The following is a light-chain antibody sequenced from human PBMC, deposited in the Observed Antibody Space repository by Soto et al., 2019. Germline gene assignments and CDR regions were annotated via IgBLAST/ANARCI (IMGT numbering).Light chain of an antibody. CDR3: QQHGTSPCT. V-gene: IGKV3-20*01. Sequence: EIVLTQSPGTLSLSPGERATLSCRASQSVSSSYLAWYQQKPGQAPRLLIYGASTRATGIADRFSGSGSGTDFTLTISRLEPEDFAVYYCQQHGTSPCTFGPGTKVDIK. CDR2: GAS. CDR1: QSVSSSY. J-gene: IGKJ2*02.